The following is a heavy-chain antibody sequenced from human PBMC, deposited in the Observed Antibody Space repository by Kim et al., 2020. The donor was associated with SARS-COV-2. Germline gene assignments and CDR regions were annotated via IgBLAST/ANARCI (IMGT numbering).Heavy chain of an antibody. D-gene: IGHD3-9*01. Sequence: GGSLRLSCSASGFTFSSYAMHWVRQAPGKGLEYVSAISSNGGSTYYADSVKGRFTISRDNSKNTLYLQMSSLRAEDTAVYYCVKDELIRYFDWLLGGAFDIWGQGTMVTVSS. CDR2: ISSNGGST. V-gene: IGHV3-64D*06. CDR3: VKDELIRYFDWLLGGAFDI. J-gene: IGHJ3*02. CDR1: GFTFSSYA.